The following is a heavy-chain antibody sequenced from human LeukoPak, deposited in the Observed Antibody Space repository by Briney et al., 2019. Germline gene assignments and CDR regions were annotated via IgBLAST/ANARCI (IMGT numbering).Heavy chain of an antibody. D-gene: IGHD6-13*01. Sequence: PGGSLRLSCTASGFTFDDYTMHWVRQAPGKGLEWVSLISWDGGSTYYADSVKGRFTISRDNSKTSLYLQMNSLRTEDTALYYCAKDIAAAGVHAFDIWGQGTMVTVSS. CDR1: GFTFDDYT. J-gene: IGHJ3*02. CDR2: ISWDGGST. CDR3: AKDIAAAGVHAFDI. V-gene: IGHV3-43*01.